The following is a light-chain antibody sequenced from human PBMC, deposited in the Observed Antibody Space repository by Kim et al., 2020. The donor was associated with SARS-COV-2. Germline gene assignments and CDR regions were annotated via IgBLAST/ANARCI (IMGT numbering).Light chain of an antibody. J-gene: IGKJ4*01. Sequence: DIQLTQSPSFLSASVGDRVTITCRASQGISSYLAWYQQKPGKAPKVLIYGASTLQSGVPSRFSGSGSGTEFTLTISSLQPEDFATYYCQQLSTYPRLSFGGGTKLEI. V-gene: IGKV1-9*01. CDR3: QQLSTYPRLS. CDR2: GAS. CDR1: QGISSY.